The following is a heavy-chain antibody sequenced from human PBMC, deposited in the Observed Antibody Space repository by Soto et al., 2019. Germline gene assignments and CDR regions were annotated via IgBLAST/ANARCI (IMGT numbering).Heavy chain of an antibody. CDR1: RFTFTSYS. CDR3: VRDSNWSYDY. D-gene: IGHD4-4*01. Sequence: GGSLRLSCAASRFTFTSYSMNWVRQAPGKGLEWVSHISSTSNTIYYADSVKGRFTISRDNAKNSLYLQMNSLRVEDTAMYYCVRDSNWSYDYWGQGILVTVSS. V-gene: IGHV3-48*01. J-gene: IGHJ4*02. CDR2: ISSTSNTI.